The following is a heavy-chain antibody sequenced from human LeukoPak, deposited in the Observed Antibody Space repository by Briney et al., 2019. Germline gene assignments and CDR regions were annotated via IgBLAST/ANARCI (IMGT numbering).Heavy chain of an antibody. V-gene: IGHV1-18*04. D-gene: IGHD6-19*01. Sequence: ASVKVSCKASGYTFTNYGLSWVRQAPGQGLEWMGWINVYNGKTNYAQKFQGRVTTTTDTSTSTACMELRSLRSDDTALYYCARAAYSSGWPVLIPYYFDYWGQGTLVTVSS. CDR3: ARAAYSSGWPVLIPYYFDY. CDR2: INVYNGKT. CDR1: GYTFTNYG. J-gene: IGHJ4*02.